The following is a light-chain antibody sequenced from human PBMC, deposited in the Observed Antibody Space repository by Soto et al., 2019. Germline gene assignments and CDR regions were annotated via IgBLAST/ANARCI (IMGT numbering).Light chain of an antibody. CDR2: GAS. CDR1: QSISSSY. CDR3: QHYNSYSEA. V-gene: IGKV3-20*01. J-gene: IGKJ1*01. Sequence: EIVLTQSPGTLSLSPGKRATLSCRASQSISSSYLAWYQQRPGQAPRLLIYGASSRATGIPDRFSGSGSGTEFTLTISSLQPDDFATYYCQHYNSYSEAFGQGTKVHIK.